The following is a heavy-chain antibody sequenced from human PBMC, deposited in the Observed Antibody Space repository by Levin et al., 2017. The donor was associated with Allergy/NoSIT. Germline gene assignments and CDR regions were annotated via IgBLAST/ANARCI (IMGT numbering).Heavy chain of an antibody. D-gene: IGHD2-15*01. J-gene: IGHJ6*02. V-gene: IGHV3-30*18. CDR2: ISYDGGKK. CDR1: GFTFSSYG. CDR3: AKVPDFGFCSGDSCYSEPVIDNYGMDV. Sequence: QAGGSLRLSCAASGFTFSSYGMHWVRQAPDKGLEWVAGISYDGGKKNYVDSVKGRFSISRDNSRNTLHLQMNRLRVEDTAVYYCAKVPDFGFCSGDSCYSEPVIDNYGMDVWGQGTTVTVSS.